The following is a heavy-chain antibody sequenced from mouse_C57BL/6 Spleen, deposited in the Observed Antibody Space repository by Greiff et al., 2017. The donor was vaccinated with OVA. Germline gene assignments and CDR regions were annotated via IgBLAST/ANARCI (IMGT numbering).Heavy chain of an antibody. Sequence: QVQLQQSGTELVKPGASVKLSCKASGYTFTSYWMHWVKQRPGQGLEWIGNINPSNGGTNYNEKFKSKATLTVDKSSSTAYMQLSSLTSEDSAVYYCAPRGYYDYDDWYFDVWGTGTTVTVSS. V-gene: IGHV1-53*01. CDR2: INPSNGGT. CDR3: APRGYYDYDDWYFDV. J-gene: IGHJ1*03. CDR1: GYTFTSYW. D-gene: IGHD2-4*01.